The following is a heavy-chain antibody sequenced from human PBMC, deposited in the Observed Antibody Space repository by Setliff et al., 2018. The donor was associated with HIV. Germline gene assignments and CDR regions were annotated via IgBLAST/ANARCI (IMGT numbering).Heavy chain of an antibody. Sequence: PGGSLRLSCAASGLTDTYNYMSWVRQAPGKGLEWVSIINSDDYTKYADSLKGRFTISRDTSKNTLYLQMNSLRAEDTAVYYCAKTSNTGYLFCSDYWGQGTLVTVSS. CDR2: INSDDYT. D-gene: IGHD3-9*01. V-gene: IGHV3-53*01. CDR1: GLTDTYNY. J-gene: IGHJ4*02. CDR3: AKTSNTGYLFCSDY.